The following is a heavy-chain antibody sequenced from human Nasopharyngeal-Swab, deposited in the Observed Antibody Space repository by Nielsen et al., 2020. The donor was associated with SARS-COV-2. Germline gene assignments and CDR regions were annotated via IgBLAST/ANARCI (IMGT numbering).Heavy chain of an antibody. Sequence: GGDLRLSCEVSGLTGGYYGMDWVRKATGTGLEWVAVISYDGRKKYYVASVKGRLTISRDNSKNTLYLQMNSLRAEDTAVYYCARDIGHSSGWYSYYSYGMDVWGQGTTVTVSS. CDR1: GLTGGYYG. CDR2: ISYDGRKK. V-gene: IGHV3-30*03. CDR3: ARDIGHSSGWYSYYSYGMDV. D-gene: IGHD6-19*01. J-gene: IGHJ6*02.